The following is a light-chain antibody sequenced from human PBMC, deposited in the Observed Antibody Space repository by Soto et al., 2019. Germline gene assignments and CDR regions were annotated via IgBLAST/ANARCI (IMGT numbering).Light chain of an antibody. CDR1: QDISNY. CDR3: QQYDNLPIT. CDR2: NAT. V-gene: IGKV1-33*01. Sequence: DIQMTQSPSSLSASVGDRVTITCQASQDISNYLNWYQQKPGKAPELLIYNATKLETEVPSRFRGSEPGTDFTFTISILQPEDIATYYFQQYDNLPITFGQGTRLEIK. J-gene: IGKJ5*01.